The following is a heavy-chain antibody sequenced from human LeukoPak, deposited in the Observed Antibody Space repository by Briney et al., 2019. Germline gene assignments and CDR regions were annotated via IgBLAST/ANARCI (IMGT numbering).Heavy chain of an antibody. J-gene: IGHJ5*02. Sequence: ASVKVSCKASGYTFTGYYMHWVRQAPGQGLERMGWISAYNGNTNYAQKLQGRVTMTTDTSTSTAYMELRSLRSDDTAVYYCARDFELGGWYGNWFDPWGQGTLVTVSS. CDR1: GYTFTGYY. D-gene: IGHD6-19*01. CDR3: ARDFELGGWYGNWFDP. V-gene: IGHV1-18*04. CDR2: ISAYNGNT.